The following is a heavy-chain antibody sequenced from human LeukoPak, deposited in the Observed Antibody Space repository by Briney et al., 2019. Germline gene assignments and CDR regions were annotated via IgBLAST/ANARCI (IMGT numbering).Heavy chain of an antibody. CDR3: ARNPRMYANWGSFDY. CDR2: IYYSGST. V-gene: IGHV4-39*07. J-gene: IGHJ4*02. Sequence: PSETLSLTCTVSGGSISSSSYYWGWIRQPPGKGLEWIGSIYYSGSTYYNPSLKSRVTISVDTSKNQFSLKLSSVTAADTAVYYCARNPRMYANWGSFDYWGQGTLVTVSS. D-gene: IGHD7-27*01. CDR1: GGSISSSSYY.